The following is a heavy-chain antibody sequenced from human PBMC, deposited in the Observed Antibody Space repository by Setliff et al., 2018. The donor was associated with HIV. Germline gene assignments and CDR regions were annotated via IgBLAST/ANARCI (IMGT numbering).Heavy chain of an antibody. Sequence: HGESLKISCKGSGYTFTSYWIGWVRQMPAKGLEWMGIIYPGDSDTRYSPSFQGRVTISADKSINTAYLQWSSLQASDTAMYYCARRASKASLDYWGQGTLVTVSS. V-gene: IGHV5-51*01. CDR2: IYPGDSDT. J-gene: IGHJ4*02. CDR3: ARRASKASLDY. CDR1: GYTFTSYW.